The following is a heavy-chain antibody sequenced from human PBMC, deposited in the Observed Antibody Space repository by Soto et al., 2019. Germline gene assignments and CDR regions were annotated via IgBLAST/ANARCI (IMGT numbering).Heavy chain of an antibody. CDR1: GFSLSTSRGG. Sequence: QITLKESGPTLVKPTQTLTLTCTFSGFSLSTSRGGVGWVRQPPGKALEWLTFIYWDGDKRSSPSLKSRLTNXXDTSKNHVVLTMTTMDPVDTATYYCAHRPQEGIVVGKYFQHWGQGTLVTVSS. CDR3: AHRPQEGIVVGKYFQH. J-gene: IGHJ1*01. CDR2: IYWDGDK. D-gene: IGHD3-22*01. V-gene: IGHV2-5*02.